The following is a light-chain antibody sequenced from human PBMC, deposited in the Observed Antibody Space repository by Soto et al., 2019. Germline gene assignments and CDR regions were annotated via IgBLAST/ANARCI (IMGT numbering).Light chain of an antibody. CDR3: NTYKNAQLT. CDR2: GAS. CDR1: QSVSSTY. J-gene: IGKJ4*01. V-gene: IGKV3-20*01. Sequence: EIVLTQSPGTLSLSPGERATLSCRASQSVSSTYLAWYQQKPGQAPRLLSYGASSRATGIPDRFSGSGSGTNFTLSSIQSEDGEVVYCNTYKNAQLTFGRGTKVDIK.